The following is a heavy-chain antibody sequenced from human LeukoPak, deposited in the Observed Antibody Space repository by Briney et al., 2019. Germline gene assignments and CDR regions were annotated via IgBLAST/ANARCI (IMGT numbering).Heavy chain of an antibody. D-gene: IGHD2/OR15-2a*01. CDR3: ARTDFSASDY. Sequence: GGSLRLSCAASGFTFSSYSMNWDRQAPGMGLEWVSSISVTSNYKYYADSVKGRFTISRDNAQSSLYLQMNSLRAEDTAVYYCARTDFSASDYWGQGILVTVSS. J-gene: IGHJ4*02. CDR2: ISVTSNYK. V-gene: IGHV3-21*01. CDR1: GFTFSSYS.